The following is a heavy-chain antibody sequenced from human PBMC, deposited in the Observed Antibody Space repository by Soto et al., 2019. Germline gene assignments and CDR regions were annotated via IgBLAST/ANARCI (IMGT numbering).Heavy chain of an antibody. D-gene: IGHD3-16*01. Sequence: PGGSLRLSCAASGFTVSSNYMSWVRQAPGKGLEWVSVIYSGGSTYYADSVKGRFTISRDNSKNTLYLQMNSLRAEDTAVYYCARFFWGDPYYYYYYGMDVWGQGTTVTVSS. V-gene: IGHV3-53*01. J-gene: IGHJ6*02. CDR1: GFTVSSNY. CDR3: ARFFWGDPYYYYYYGMDV. CDR2: IYSGGST.